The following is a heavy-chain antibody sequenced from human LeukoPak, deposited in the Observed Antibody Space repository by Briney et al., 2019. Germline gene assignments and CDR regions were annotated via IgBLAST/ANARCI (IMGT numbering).Heavy chain of an antibody. J-gene: IGHJ3*02. CDR3: ASEYCSSTSCYGDAFDI. V-gene: IGHV3-21*01. Sequence: GGSLRLSCAASGFPFSSYSMNWVRQAPGKGLEWVSSISSSSSYIYYADSVKGRFTISRDNAKNSVYLQMNSLRAEDTAVYYCASEYCSSTSCYGDAFDIWGQGTMATVSS. D-gene: IGHD2-2*01. CDR1: GFPFSSYS. CDR2: ISSSSSYI.